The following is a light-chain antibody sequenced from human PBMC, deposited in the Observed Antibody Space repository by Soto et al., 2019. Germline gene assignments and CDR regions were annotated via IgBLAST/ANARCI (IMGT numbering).Light chain of an antibody. J-gene: IGLJ3*02. CDR1: SSDGGGYNY. CDR2: EVT. V-gene: IGLV2-8*01. Sequence: QSALTQPPSASGSPGQSVTISCTGTSSDGGGYNYVSWYQQHPGKAPKLIIYEVTKRPSGVPDRFSGSKSGNTASLTVSGLQAEDEADYYCSSHAGINNVVFGGGTKLTVL. CDR3: SSHAGINNVV.